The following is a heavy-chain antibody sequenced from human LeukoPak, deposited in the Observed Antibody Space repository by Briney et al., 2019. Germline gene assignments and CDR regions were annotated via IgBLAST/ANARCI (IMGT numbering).Heavy chain of an antibody. V-gene: IGHV1-2*02. CDR1: GYTFTGYY. Sequence: ASVKVSCKASGYTFTGYYMHWVRQAPGQGLEWMGWINPNSGGTNYAQKFQGRVTITADKSTSTAYMELSSLRSEDTAVYYCARVFYDILTGYRNYYYYGMDVWGQGTTVTVSS. CDR3: ARVFYDILTGYRNYYYYGMDV. D-gene: IGHD3-9*01. CDR2: INPNSGGT. J-gene: IGHJ6*02.